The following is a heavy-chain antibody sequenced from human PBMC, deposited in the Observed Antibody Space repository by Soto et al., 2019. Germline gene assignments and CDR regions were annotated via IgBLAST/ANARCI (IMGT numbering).Heavy chain of an antibody. D-gene: IGHD3-22*01. Sequence: GGSLRLSCAASGFTFSGYAMSWVRQSPGKGLEWVSAISGSGGSTYYADSVKGRFTISRDNSKNTLYLQMNSLRAEDTAVYYCAKEERITMIVFDYWGQGTLVTVSS. CDR3: AKEERITMIVFDY. V-gene: IGHV3-23*01. J-gene: IGHJ4*02. CDR2: ISGSGGST. CDR1: GFTFSGYA.